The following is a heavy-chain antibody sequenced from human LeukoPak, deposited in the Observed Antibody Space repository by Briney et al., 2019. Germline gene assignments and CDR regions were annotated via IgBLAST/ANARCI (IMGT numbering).Heavy chain of an antibody. V-gene: IGHV3-20*04. D-gene: IGHD5-12*01. J-gene: IGHJ4*02. Sequence: PGGSLRLSCAASGFNFDEYGMIWVRQGLGKGLEWVSGINCNGDSTGYADSVKGRFTISRDNAKNSLYLQMNSLRAEDTALYYCARGGRGSWGQGTPVTVSS. CDR2: INCNGDST. CDR3: ARGGRGS. CDR1: GFNFDEYG.